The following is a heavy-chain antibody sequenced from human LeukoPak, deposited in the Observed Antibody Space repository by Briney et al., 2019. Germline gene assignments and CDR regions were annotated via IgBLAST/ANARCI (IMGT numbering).Heavy chain of an antibody. J-gene: IGHJ4*02. Sequence: SETLSLTCTVSGGSISSSSYYWGWIRQPPGKGLEWIGSIYYSGSTYYNLSLKSRVTISVDTSKNQFSLKLSSVTAADTAVYYCARQGRRDGYNSIDYWGQGTLVTVPS. D-gene: IGHD5-24*01. CDR2: IYYSGST. CDR1: GGSISSSSYY. V-gene: IGHV4-39*01. CDR3: ARQGRRDGYNSIDY.